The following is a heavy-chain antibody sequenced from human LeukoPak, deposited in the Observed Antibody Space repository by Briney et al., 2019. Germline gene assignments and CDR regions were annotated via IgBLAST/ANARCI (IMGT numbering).Heavy chain of an antibody. CDR1: GYTFTGYY. CDR2: INPNSGGT. D-gene: IGHD3-22*01. Sequence: ASVKVSCKASGYTFTGYYMHWVRQAPGQGLEWMGWINPNSGGTNYAQKFQGRVTMTRDTSISTAYMELSRLRSDDTAVYYCASRHHSSGYYDSYFGHWGQGTLVTVSS. J-gene: IGHJ4*02. CDR3: ASRHHSSGYYDSYFGH. V-gene: IGHV1-2*02.